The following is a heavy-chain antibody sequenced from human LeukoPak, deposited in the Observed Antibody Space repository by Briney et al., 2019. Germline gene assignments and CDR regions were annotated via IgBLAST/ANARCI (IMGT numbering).Heavy chain of an antibody. J-gene: IGHJ4*02. D-gene: IGHD3-22*01. Sequence: SETLSLTRTVSGGSISSGDYYWSWIRQPPGKGLEWIGYIYYSGSTYYNPSLKSRVTISVDTSKNQFSLKLSSVTAADTAVYYCARAQVVVITLFDYWGQGTLVTVSS. V-gene: IGHV4-30-4*01. CDR1: GGSISSGDYY. CDR3: ARAQVVVITLFDY. CDR2: IYYSGST.